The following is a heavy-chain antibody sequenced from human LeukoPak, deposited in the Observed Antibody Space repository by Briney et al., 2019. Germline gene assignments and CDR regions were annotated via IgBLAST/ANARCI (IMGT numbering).Heavy chain of an antibody. Sequence: ASVKVSCXASGYTFTGYYMHWVRQAPGQGLEWMGWINPKSGGTNYAQKFQGRVTMTRDPSISTAYMELSRLRSDDTAVYYCASHERLNYDFWSDGLPRDYWGQGTLVTVSS. CDR1: GYTFTGYY. V-gene: IGHV1-2*02. CDR2: INPKSGGT. J-gene: IGHJ4*02. CDR3: ASHERLNYDFWSDGLPRDY. D-gene: IGHD3-3*01.